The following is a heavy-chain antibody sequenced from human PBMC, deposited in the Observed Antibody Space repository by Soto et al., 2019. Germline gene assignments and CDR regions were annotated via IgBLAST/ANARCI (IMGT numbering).Heavy chain of an antibody. CDR2: ISGSGGST. CDR3: AKGRGYCSSTSCYRGGIYFDY. D-gene: IGHD2-2*01. CDR1: GFTFSSYA. Sequence: EVQLLESGGGLVQPGGSLRLSCAASGFTFSSYAMSWVRQAPGKGLEWVSAISGSGGSTYYADSVKGRFTISRDNSKNTLYLQMNSLRAEDTAVYYCAKGRGYCSSTSCYRGGIYFDYWGQGTLVTVSS. J-gene: IGHJ4*02. V-gene: IGHV3-23*01.